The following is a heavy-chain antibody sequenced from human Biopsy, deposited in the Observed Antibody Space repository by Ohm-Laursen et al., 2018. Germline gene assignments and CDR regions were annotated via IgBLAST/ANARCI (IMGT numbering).Heavy chain of an antibody. J-gene: IGHJ4*02. CDR2: IDSSAAST. CDR1: GFTFKNYA. V-gene: IGHV3-23*01. D-gene: IGHD4-17*01. Sequence: SLRLSCTAPGFTFKNYAMNWVRQAPGKGLDWVSSIDSSAASTFYADSVKGRFTISRDNSKNTLFLQMNSPRAADTAIYYCASDLNGDPSAFDYWGQGTPVTVSS. CDR3: ASDLNGDPSAFDY.